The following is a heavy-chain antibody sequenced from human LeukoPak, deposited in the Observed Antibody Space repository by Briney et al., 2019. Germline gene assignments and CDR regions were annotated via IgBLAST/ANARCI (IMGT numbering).Heavy chain of an antibody. V-gene: IGHV4-34*01. CDR3: ARGRYSSSWYLYY. J-gene: IGHJ4*02. CDR1: GGSFSGYY. Sequence: PSETLSLTCAVYGGSFSGYYWSWIRQPPGKGLEWIGEINHSGSTNYNPSLKSRVTISVGTSKNQFSLKLSSVTAAGTAVYYCARGRYSSSWYLYYWGQGTLVTVSS. D-gene: IGHD6-13*01. CDR2: INHSGST.